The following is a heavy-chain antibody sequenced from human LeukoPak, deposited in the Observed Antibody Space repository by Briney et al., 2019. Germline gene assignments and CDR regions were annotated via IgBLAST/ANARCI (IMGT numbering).Heavy chain of an antibody. CDR1: GGSISSYY. CDR3: AREEAVAGRGFDP. D-gene: IGHD6-19*01. CDR2: IYYSGST. V-gene: IGHV4-59*01. Sequence: SETLSLTCTVSGGSISSYYWSWIRQPPGKGLEWIGYIYYSGSTNYNPSLKSRVTISVDTSKNQFSLKLSCVTAADTAVYYCAREEAVAGRGFDPWGQGTLVTVSS. J-gene: IGHJ5*02.